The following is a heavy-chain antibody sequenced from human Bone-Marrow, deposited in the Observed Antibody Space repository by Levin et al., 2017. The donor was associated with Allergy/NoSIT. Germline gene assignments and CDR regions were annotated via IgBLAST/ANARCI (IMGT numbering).Heavy chain of an antibody. CDR1: GGSIRSHY. CDR3: ATDSYYESSGYYSYWNFAL. D-gene: IGHD3-22*01. CDR2: FYYSGTTNSYSGTT. V-gene: IGHV4-59*11. J-gene: IGHJ2*01. Sequence: SETLSLICKISGGSIRSHYWSWIRQPPGKGLEWIGYFYYSGTTNSYSGTTNYNPSLKSRVTMSLDGSRNQFSRNLTSVTAADTAMYYCATDSYYESSGYYSYWNFALCGRGTQVTVSS.